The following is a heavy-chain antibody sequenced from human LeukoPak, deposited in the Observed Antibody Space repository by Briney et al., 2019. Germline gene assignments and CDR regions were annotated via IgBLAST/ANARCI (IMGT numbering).Heavy chain of an antibody. CDR3: ARGEDYVVAGTMPYYFDY. J-gene: IGHJ4*02. CDR1: GGTFSSYA. V-gene: IGHV1-69*13. CDR2: IIPIFGTA. D-gene: IGHD6-19*01. Sequence: RASVKVSYKASGGTFSSYAISWVRQAPGQGLEWMGGIIPIFGTANYAQKFQGRVTITADESTSTAYMELSSLRSEDTAVYYCARGEDYVVAGTMPYYFDYWGQGTLVTVSP.